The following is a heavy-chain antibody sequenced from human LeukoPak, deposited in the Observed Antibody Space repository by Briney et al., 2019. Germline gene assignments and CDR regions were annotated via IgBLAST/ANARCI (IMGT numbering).Heavy chain of an antibody. CDR3: ATQRGSYLWGTDFDY. V-gene: IGHV1-2*02. D-gene: IGHD3-16*01. J-gene: IGHJ4*02. CDR2: INPNSGDT. Sequence: GASVKVSCKAPGYIFTGYYMHWVRQAPGQGLEWMGWINPNSGDTKYSQKFQGRVTMTRDTSISTAYMELSRLRSDDTAVYYCATQRGSYLWGTDFDYWGQGTLVTVSS. CDR1: GYIFTGYY.